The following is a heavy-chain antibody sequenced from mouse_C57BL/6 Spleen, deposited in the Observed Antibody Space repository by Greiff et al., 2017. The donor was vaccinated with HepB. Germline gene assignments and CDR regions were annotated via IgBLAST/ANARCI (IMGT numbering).Heavy chain of an antibody. Sequence: EVQLVESGGGLVKPGGSLKLSCAASGFTFSDYGMHWVRQAPEKGLEWVAYISSGSSTIYYADTVKGRFTISRDNAKNTLFLQMTSLRSEDTAMYYCARESSTMVTPAWLAYWGQGTLVTVSA. CDR1: GFTFSDYG. CDR2: ISSGSSTI. D-gene: IGHD2-2*01. J-gene: IGHJ3*01. V-gene: IGHV5-17*01. CDR3: ARESSTMVTPAWLAY.